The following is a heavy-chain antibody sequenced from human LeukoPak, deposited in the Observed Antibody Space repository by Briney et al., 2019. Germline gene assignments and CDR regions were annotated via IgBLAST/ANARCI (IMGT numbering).Heavy chain of an antibody. CDR1: GFTFSSYT. Sequence: GGSLRLSCAASGFTFSSYTMHWIRQAPGKGLEWVSSISGSNSYIFYADSVKGRFSVSRDNAKDSLYLQMNSLRAEDMAVYYCARALTTLTYEGYWGQGTLVTVSS. J-gene: IGHJ4*02. D-gene: IGHD1-1*01. CDR2: ISGSNSYI. CDR3: ARALTTLTYEGY. V-gene: IGHV3-21*01.